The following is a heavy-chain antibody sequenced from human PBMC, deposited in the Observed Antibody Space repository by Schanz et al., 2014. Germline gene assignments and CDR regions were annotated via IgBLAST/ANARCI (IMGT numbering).Heavy chain of an antibody. CDR2: IIPIFGTG. CDR3: AKAINTLVYRTDALDI. D-gene: IGHD3-16*02. V-gene: IGHV1-69*01. J-gene: IGHJ3*02. CDR1: GGTFSSYA. Sequence: KVSCKASGGTFSSYAISWVRQAPGQGLEWMGVIIPIFGTGNNAQKFQGRVTITADESTSTAYMELSSLRSEDTAVYYCAKAINTLVYRTDALDIWGRGTMXTFSP.